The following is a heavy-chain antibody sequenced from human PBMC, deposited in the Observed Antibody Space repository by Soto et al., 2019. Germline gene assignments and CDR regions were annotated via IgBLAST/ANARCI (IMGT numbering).Heavy chain of an antibody. Sequence: PSETLSLTCTVSGGSISSGGYYWSWIRQHPGKGLEWIGYIYYSGSTYYNPSLKSRVTISVDTSKNQFSLKLSSVTAADTDVDYCARALRFLDSCFDPWGQGTLVTVSS. J-gene: IGHJ5*02. CDR1: GGSISSGGYY. V-gene: IGHV4-31*03. CDR3: ARALRFLDSCFDP. CDR2: IYYSGST. D-gene: IGHD3-3*01.